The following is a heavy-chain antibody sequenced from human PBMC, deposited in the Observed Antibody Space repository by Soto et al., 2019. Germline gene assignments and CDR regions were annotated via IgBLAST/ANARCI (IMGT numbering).Heavy chain of an antibody. J-gene: IGHJ6*02. CDR1: GFTFSSYA. V-gene: IGHV3-30-3*01. CDR2: ISYDGSNK. CDR3: AREGPWDYYYGMDV. D-gene: IGHD1-26*01. Sequence: QVQLVESGGGMVQPGRSLRLSCAASGFTFSSYAMHWVRQAPGKGLEWVAVISYDGSNKYYADSVKGRFTISRDNSKNTLYLQMNSLRAEDTAVYYCAREGPWDYYYGMDVWGQGTTVTVSS.